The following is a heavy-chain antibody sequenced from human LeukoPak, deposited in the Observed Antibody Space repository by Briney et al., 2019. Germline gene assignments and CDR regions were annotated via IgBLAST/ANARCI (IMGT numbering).Heavy chain of an antibody. V-gene: IGHV3-73*01. CDR1: GFTFSGSA. Sequence: GGSLKLSCAASGFTFSGSAMHWVRQASGKGLEWVGRIRSKINNYATTYAASVNGRFTISRDDSKNTAYLQMNSLRSEDTAVYYCRVVPAAEESFDIWGQGTMVTVSS. J-gene: IGHJ3*02. D-gene: IGHD2-2*01. CDR3: RVVPAAEESFDI. CDR2: IRSKINNYAT.